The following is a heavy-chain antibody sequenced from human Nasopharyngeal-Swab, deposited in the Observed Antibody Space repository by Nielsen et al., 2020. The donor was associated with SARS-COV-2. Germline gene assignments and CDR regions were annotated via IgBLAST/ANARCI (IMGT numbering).Heavy chain of an antibody. D-gene: IGHD1-26*01. CDR2: IYTSGST. CDR3: ARGRWDRYYYGMDV. V-gene: IGHV4-61*02. CDR1: GGSISSGSYY. J-gene: IGHJ6*02. Sequence: SETLSPTCTVSGGSISSGSYYWSWIRQPAGKGLEWIWRIYTSGSTNYNPSLKSRVTISVDTSTNQFSLRLSSVTAADTAVYYCARGRWDRYYYGMDVWGQGTTVTVSS.